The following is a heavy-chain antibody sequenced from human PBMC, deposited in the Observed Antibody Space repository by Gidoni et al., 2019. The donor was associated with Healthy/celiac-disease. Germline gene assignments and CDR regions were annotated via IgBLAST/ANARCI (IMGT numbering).Heavy chain of an antibody. V-gene: IGHV1-69*01. CDR3: ARGRHYYDSSGYLDDAFDI. D-gene: IGHD3-22*01. Sequence: QVQLVQSGAEVKKPGSSVKVSCKASGGPFRSYAVVWVRQAPGQGLEWMGGIIPIFGTANYAQKFQGRVTITADESTSTAYMELSSLRSEDTAVYYCARGRHYYDSSGYLDDAFDIWGQGTMVTVSS. CDR2: IIPIFGTA. CDR1: GGPFRSYA. J-gene: IGHJ3*02.